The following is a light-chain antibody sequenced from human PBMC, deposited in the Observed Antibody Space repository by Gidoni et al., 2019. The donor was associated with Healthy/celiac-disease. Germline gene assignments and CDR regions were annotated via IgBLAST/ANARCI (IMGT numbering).Light chain of an antibody. CDR2: GAS. CDR1: QSVSSSY. V-gene: IGKV3-20*01. CDR3: QQYGSSPLT. J-gene: IGKJ4*01. Sequence: EIVLTQSPGTLSVSPGERATLSCRASQSVSSSYLAWYQQKPGRAPRLLIYGASSRATGIPDRFSGSGSGTDFTLTISRLEPEDFAVYYCQQYGSSPLTFGGXTKVEIK.